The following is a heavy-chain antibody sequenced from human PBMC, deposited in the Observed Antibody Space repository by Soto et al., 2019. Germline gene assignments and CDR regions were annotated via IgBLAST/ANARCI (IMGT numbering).Heavy chain of an antibody. D-gene: IGHD6-19*01. CDR1: GGSVSSGSYY. CDR2: IYYSGST. V-gene: IGHV4-61*01. CDR3: ARDAPAYSSGWYKRFDY. Sequence: SETLSLTCTVSGGSVSSGSYYWSWIRQPPGKGLEWIGYIYYSGSTNYNPSLKSRVTISVDTSKNQFSLKLSSVTAADTAVYYCARDAPAYSSGWYKRFDYWGQGTLVTAPQ. J-gene: IGHJ4*02.